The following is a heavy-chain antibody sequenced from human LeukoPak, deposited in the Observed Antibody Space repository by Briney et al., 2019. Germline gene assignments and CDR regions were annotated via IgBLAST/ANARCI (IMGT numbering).Heavy chain of an antibody. Sequence: PGGSLRLSCAACGLIFSFYAMSWVRQAPGKGVEWVSSISGGGAGTYYADYVRGRFTICRDNSKHTLYLQMNSLRAEHTALYYCAKDFVRYNIQFDYWGQGALVTVSS. J-gene: IGHJ4*02. D-gene: IGHD1-1*01. CDR3: AKDFVRYNIQFDY. CDR2: ISGGGAGT. CDR1: GLIFSFYA. V-gene: IGHV3-23*01.